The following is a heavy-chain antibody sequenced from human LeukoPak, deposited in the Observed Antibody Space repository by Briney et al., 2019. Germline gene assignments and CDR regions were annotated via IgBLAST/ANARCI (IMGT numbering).Heavy chain of an antibody. V-gene: IGHV1-69*13. J-gene: IGHJ6*03. CDR2: IIPIFGTV. CDR3: ARTPRTYYYYMDV. Sequence: GASVKVSCKASGYTFITYGISWVRQAPGQGLEWMGGIIPIFGTVNYAQKFQGRVTITADESTSTAYMELSSLRSEDTAVYFCARTPRTYYYYMDVWGKGTTVTISS. D-gene: IGHD2-15*01. CDR1: GYTFITYG.